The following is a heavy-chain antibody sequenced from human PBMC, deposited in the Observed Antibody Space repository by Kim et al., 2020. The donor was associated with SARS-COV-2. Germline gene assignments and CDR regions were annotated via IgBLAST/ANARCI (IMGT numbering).Heavy chain of an antibody. CDR1: GGSISSSSYY. Sequence: SETLSLTCTVSGGSISSSSYYWGWIRQPPGKGLEWIGSIYYSGSTYYNPSLKSRVTISVDTSKNQFSLKLSSVTAADTAVYYCAREWRGPRGYGVFDYWGQGTLVTVSS. V-gene: IGHV4-39*07. D-gene: IGHD5-18*01. J-gene: IGHJ4*02. CDR2: IYYSGST. CDR3: AREWRGPRGYGVFDY.